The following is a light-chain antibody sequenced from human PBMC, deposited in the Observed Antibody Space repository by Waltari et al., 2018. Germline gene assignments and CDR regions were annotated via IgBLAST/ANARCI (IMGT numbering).Light chain of an antibody. CDR2: GKN. J-gene: IGLJ2*01. V-gene: IGLV3-19*01. CDR1: SLRSYY. CDR3: NSRDSSGNHLRV. Sequence: SSELTQHPAVSVALGQTVTITCQGDSLRSYYASWYQQKPGQAPVLVIYGKNNRPSGIPDRFSGSSSGNTASLTITGAQAEDEADYYCNSRDSSGNHLRVFGGGTKLTVL.